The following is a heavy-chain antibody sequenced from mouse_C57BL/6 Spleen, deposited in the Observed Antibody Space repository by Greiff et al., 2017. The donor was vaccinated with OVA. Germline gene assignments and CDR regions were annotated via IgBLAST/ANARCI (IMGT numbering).Heavy chain of an antibody. CDR2: INPNNGGT. D-gene: IGHD4-1*01. J-gene: IGHJ2*01. CDR1: GYTFTDYN. CDR3: AREDWDDREYYFDY. Sequence: VQLQQSGPELVKPGASVKMSCKASGYTFTDYNMHWVKQSHGKSLEWIGYINPNNGGTSYNQTFKGKATLTVNKSSSTAYMELRSLTSEDSAVDDCAREDWDDREYYFDYWGKGTTRTVSS. V-gene: IGHV1-22*01.